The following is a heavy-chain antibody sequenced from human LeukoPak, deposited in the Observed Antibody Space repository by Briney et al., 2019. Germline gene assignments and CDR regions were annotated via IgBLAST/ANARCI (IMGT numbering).Heavy chain of an antibody. CDR1: GYTFTSYD. Sequence: EASVKVSCKASGYTFTSYDINWVRQATGQGLEWMGWMNPNSGNTGYAQKFQGRVTITRNTSISTAYMELSSLRSEDTAVYYCARGWGTRGLYCSSTSCYVFDYWGQGTLVTVSS. CDR2: MNPNSGNT. D-gene: IGHD2-2*01. J-gene: IGHJ4*02. CDR3: ARGWGTRGLYCSSTSCYVFDY. V-gene: IGHV1-8*01.